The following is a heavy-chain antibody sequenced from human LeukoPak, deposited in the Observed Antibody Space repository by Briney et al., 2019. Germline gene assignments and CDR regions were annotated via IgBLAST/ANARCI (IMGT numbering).Heavy chain of an antibody. D-gene: IGHD3-10*01. J-gene: IGHJ5*02. V-gene: IGHV4-39*01. CDR1: GGSVSGTSFY. Sequence: SETLSLTCTVSGGSVSGTSFYWGWIRQPPGEGLEWIGSIHYSGNAYYIPSLKSRVTISVDTSKNQFSLKLSSVTAADTAVYYCARGYGSGNNWFDPWGQGTLVTVSS. CDR3: ARGYGSGNNWFDP. CDR2: IHYSGNA.